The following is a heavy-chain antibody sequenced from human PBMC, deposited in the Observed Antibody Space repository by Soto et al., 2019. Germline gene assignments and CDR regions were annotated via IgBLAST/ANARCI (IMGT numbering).Heavy chain of an antibody. CDR3: ARDRWVMIVVVNDAFDI. CDR2: ISSSSSYI. V-gene: IGHV3-21*01. J-gene: IGHJ3*02. D-gene: IGHD3-22*01. Sequence: PGGSLRLSCSASGCTFSSYSMHWVRQAPGKGLEWDSSISSSSSYIYYADSVKGRFTISRDNAKNSLYLKMNSLRAEYTAVYYCARDRWVMIVVVNDAFDIWGQGTMVTVSS. CDR1: GCTFSSYS.